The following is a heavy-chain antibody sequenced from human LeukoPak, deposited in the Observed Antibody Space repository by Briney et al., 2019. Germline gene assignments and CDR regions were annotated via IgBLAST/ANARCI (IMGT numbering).Heavy chain of an antibody. CDR1: GFTFDDYT. V-gene: IGHV3-43*01. D-gene: IGHD6-6*01. CDR3: AKDQAARPHYYYYYYMDV. Sequence: GGSLRLSCAASGFTFDDYTMHWVRQAPGKGLEWVSLISWDGGSTHYADSVKGRFTISRDNSKNSLYLQMNSLRTEDTALYYCAKDQAARPHYYYYYYMDVWGKGTTVTVSS. CDR2: ISWDGGST. J-gene: IGHJ6*03.